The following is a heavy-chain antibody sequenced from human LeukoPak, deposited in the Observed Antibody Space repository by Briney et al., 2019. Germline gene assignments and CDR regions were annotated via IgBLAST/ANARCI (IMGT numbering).Heavy chain of an antibody. J-gene: IGHJ4*02. CDR3: VRDPEYASSSGDFDY. CDR2: ISYDGSKK. D-gene: IGHD6-6*01. V-gene: IGHV3-30*03. Sequence: GGSLRLSCAGSGFRFRVYGMHWVRQAPGKGLEWVAVISYDGSKKYYGESVKGRFTISRDNSKNMLYLQMNSLRAEDTAVYYCVRDPEYASSSGDFDYWGQGTLVTVSS. CDR1: GFRFRVYG.